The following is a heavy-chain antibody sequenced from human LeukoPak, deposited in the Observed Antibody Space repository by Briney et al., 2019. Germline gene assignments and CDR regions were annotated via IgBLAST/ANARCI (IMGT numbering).Heavy chain of an antibody. J-gene: IGHJ4*02. CDR3: ARDIVGAPYYFDY. D-gene: IGHD1-26*01. CDR1: GFTFSSYS. V-gene: IGHV3-21*01. Sequence: GGSLRLSCAASGFTFSSYSMNWVRQAPGKGLEWVSSISSSSSYIYYADSVKGRFTISRDNAKNSLYLQMNSLRAEDTAVYYCARDIVGAPYYFDYWGQGTLVTVSP. CDR2: ISSSSSYI.